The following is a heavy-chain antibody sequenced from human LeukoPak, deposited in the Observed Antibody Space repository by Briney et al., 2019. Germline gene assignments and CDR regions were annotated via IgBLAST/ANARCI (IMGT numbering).Heavy chain of an antibody. CDR1: GYSFTSYW. CDR2: IYPGDSDT. CDR3: ARRGSSGWYFVDFDY. D-gene: IGHD6-19*01. J-gene: IGHJ4*02. V-gene: IGHV5-51*01. Sequence: GESLKISCKGSGYSFTSYWIGWVRQMPGKGLEWMGNIYPGDSDTRYSPSFQGQVTISADKFISTAYLQWSSLKASDTAMYYCARRGSSGWYFVDFDYWGQGTLVTVSS.